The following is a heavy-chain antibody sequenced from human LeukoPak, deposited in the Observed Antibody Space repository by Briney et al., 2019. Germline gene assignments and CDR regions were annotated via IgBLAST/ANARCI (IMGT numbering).Heavy chain of an antibody. D-gene: IGHD6-19*01. J-gene: IGHJ4*02. CDR3: ARQGDSGWYYFDY. Sequence: SESLSLTCAVSGGSISSSNWWSWVRQPPGKGLEWIGEIYHSGSTNYNPSLKSRVTISVDKSKNQFSLKLTSVTAADTAAYYCARQGDSGWYYFDYWGQGTLVTVSS. V-gene: IGHV4-4*02. CDR1: GGSISSSNW. CDR2: IYHSGST.